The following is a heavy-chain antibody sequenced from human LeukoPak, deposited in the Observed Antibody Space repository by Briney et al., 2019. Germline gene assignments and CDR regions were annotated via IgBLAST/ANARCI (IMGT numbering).Heavy chain of an antibody. V-gene: IGHV3-53*01. D-gene: IGHD5-24*01. Sequence: YSGGTTYYSDSVRGRFTISRDNSKNTLYLQMNSLTADDTAVYYCARIDGSDDYWGQGTLVTVSS. J-gene: IGHJ4*02. CDR3: ARIDGSDDY. CDR2: YSGGTT.